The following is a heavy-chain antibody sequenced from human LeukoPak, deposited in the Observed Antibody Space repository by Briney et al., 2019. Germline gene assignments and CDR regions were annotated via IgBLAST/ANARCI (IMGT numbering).Heavy chain of an antibody. Sequence: ASVKVSCKASGYTFTGYYMHWVRQAPGQGLEWMGWINPNSGGTNYAQKLQGRVTMTTDTSTSTAYMELRSLRSDDTAVYYCAREWGGYSYGLAYYYMDVWGKGTTVTVSS. J-gene: IGHJ6*03. D-gene: IGHD5-18*01. V-gene: IGHV1-2*02. CDR3: AREWGGYSYGLAYYYMDV. CDR1: GYTFTGYY. CDR2: INPNSGGT.